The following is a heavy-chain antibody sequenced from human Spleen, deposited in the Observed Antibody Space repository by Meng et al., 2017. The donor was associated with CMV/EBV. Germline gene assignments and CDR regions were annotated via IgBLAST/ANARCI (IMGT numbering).Heavy chain of an antibody. CDR3: AGLSRLDYYYGMDV. CDR1: GFTFDDYA. J-gene: IGHJ6*02. CDR2: TSWNSGSI. V-gene: IGHV3-9*03. D-gene: IGHD2/OR15-2a*01. Sequence: SLKISCAASGFTFDDYAMHWVRQAPGKGLECVSGTSWNSGSIGYADSVKGRFTISRDNAKNSLYLQMNSLRAEDMALYYCAGLSRLDYYYGMDVWGQGTTVTVSS.